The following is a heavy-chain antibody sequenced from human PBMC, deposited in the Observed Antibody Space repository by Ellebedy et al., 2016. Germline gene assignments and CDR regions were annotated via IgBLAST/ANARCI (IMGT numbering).Heavy chain of an antibody. V-gene: IGHV1-18*01. D-gene: IGHD4-17*01. J-gene: IGHJ4*02. Sequence: LQDGVTMTTDTSTSTAYMELRSLRSDDTAVYYCARGGDYVGYFDYWGQGTLVTVSS. CDR3: ARGGDYVGYFDY.